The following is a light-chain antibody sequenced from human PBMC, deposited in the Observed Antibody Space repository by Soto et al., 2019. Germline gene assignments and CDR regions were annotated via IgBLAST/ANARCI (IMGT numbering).Light chain of an antibody. CDR3: SSYTSSSTVV. J-gene: IGLJ2*01. CDR2: DVS. CDR1: NSDVGGYKY. Sequence: QSALTQPASVSGSPGPSITISCTGTNSDVGGYKYVSWYQHHPGRAPKLMIYDVSNRPSGVSNRFSGSKSGNTASLTVSGLQAEDEADYYCSSYTSSSTVVFGGGTKVTVL. V-gene: IGLV2-14*03.